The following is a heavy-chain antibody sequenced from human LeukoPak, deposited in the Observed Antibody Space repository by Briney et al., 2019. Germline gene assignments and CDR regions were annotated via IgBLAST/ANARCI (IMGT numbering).Heavy chain of an antibody. D-gene: IGHD3-22*01. CDR1: GFTFSNAW. Sequence: GGSLRLSCAASGFTFSNAWMSWVRQAPGKGLEWVSFISGSSSIIHYADSVKGRFTISRDNAKNSLYLQMNSLRAEDTAVYYCARSGTTYYYDSGSRIWGQGTMVTVSS. V-gene: IGHV3-48*04. CDR2: ISGSSSII. J-gene: IGHJ3*02. CDR3: ARSGTTYYYDSGSRI.